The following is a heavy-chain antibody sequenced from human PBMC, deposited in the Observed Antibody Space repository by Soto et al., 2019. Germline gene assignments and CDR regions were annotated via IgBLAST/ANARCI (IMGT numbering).Heavy chain of an antibody. J-gene: IGHJ5*02. D-gene: IGHD3-3*01. V-gene: IGHV4-39*01. Sequence: SETLSLTCTVSGGSISSSSYYWGWIRQPPGKGLEWIGSIYYSGSTYYNPSLKSRVTISVDTSKNQFSLKLSSVTAADTAVYYCARVAPIFGVVIIGGWFDPWGQGTLVTVSS. CDR1: GGSISSSSYY. CDR2: IYYSGST. CDR3: ARVAPIFGVVIIGGWFDP.